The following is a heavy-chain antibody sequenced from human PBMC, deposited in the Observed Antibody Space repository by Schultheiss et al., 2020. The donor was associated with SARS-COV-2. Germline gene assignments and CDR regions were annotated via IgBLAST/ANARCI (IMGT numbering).Heavy chain of an antibody. CDR3: AKDGGGYGSGTYGS. V-gene: IGHV3-33*06. Sequence: GGSLRLSCAASGFTFSSYSMNWVRQAPGKGLEWVAVIWYDGSNKYYADSVKGRITISRDNSKNTLYLQMNSLRAEDTAVYYCAKDGGGYGSGTYGSWGQGTLVTVSS. J-gene: IGHJ4*02. CDR2: IWYDGSNK. D-gene: IGHD3-10*01. CDR1: GFTFSSYS.